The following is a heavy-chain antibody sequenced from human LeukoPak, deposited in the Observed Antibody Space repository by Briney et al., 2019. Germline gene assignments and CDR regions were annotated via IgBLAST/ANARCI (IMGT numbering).Heavy chain of an antibody. D-gene: IGHD6-19*01. CDR1: GGSISSYY. J-gene: IGHJ5*02. Sequence: SQTLSLTCTVSGGSISSYYWSSIRHHAGKGLEWIGYIYYSGSTNYNPPLKSRVTISVDSSKTQFSLKLSSVIAADTAVYYCARGQQWLVPVDWFDPWGQGILVTVSS. V-gene: IGHV4-59*01. CDR3: ARGQQWLVPVDWFDP. CDR2: IYYSGST.